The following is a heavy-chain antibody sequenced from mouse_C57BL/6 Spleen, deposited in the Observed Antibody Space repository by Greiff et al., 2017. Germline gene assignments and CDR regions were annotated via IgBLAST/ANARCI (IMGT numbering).Heavy chain of an antibody. Sequence: VQLKESGPGLVKPSQSLSLTCSVTGYSITSGYYWNWIRQFPGNKLEWMGYISYDGSNNYNPSLKNRISITRDTSKNQFFLKLNSVTTEDTATYYCARDRAFYNYFDYWGQGTTLTVSS. V-gene: IGHV3-6*01. CDR2: ISYDGSN. CDR1: GYSITSGYY. D-gene: IGHD3-1*01. J-gene: IGHJ2*01. CDR3: ARDRAFYNYFDY.